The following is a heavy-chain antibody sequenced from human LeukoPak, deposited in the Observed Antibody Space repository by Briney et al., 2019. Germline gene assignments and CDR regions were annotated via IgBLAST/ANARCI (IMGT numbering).Heavy chain of an antibody. V-gene: IGHV3-30*04. CDR1: GFTFSSYA. J-gene: IGHJ4*02. CDR3: ASGELKGDY. Sequence: PGGSLRLSCAASGFTFSSYAMHWVRQAPGKGLEWVAVISYDGSNKYYADSVKGRFTISRDNSKNTLYLQMNSLRAEDTAVYYCASGELKGDYWGQGTLVTVSS. CDR2: ISYDGSNK. D-gene: IGHD4-17*01.